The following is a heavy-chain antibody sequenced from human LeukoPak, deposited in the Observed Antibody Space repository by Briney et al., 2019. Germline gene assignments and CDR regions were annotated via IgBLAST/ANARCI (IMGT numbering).Heavy chain of an antibody. CDR3: ARGGYDFWSGYPGPFDY. V-gene: IGHV3-48*01. J-gene: IGHJ4*02. D-gene: IGHD3-3*01. CDR1: GFTFSSDS. CDR2: ISSSSSTI. Sequence: GGSLRLSCAASGFTFSSDSMNWVRQAPGKGLEWVSYISSSSSTIYYADSVKGRFTISRDNAKNSLYLQMNSLRAEDTAVYYCARGGYDFWSGYPGPFDYWGQGTLVTVSS.